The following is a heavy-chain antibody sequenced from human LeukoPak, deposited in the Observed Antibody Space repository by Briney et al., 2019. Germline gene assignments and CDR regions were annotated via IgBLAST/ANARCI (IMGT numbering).Heavy chain of an antibody. Sequence: PGGSLRLSCAASGFTFSDYYMSWIRQAPGKGLEWVSYISPSDSHKCDADSVKGRFTVSRDSAKNSLYLQMNSLRGEDTAVYYCARGHRNLDVWGQGTTVTVSS. CDR1: GFTFSDYY. J-gene: IGHJ6*02. CDR2: ISPSDSHK. V-gene: IGHV3-11*01. CDR3: ARGHRNLDV.